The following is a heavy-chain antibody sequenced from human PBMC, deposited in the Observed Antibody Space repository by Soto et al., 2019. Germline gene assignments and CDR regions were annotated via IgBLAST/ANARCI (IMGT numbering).Heavy chain of an antibody. V-gene: IGHV3-11*05. CDR2: INSSSSYT. J-gene: IGHJ4*02. Sequence: PGGSLRLSCADSGFTFSTYAMSWVRQAPGKGLEWVSYINSSSSYTNYADSVKGRFTISRDNAKNSLYLQMNSLRAEDTAVYYCARAPRKSSLFLYCSGGSCYSEPPDYWGQGTLVTAS. CDR3: ARAPRKSSLFLYCSGGSCYSEPPDY. CDR1: GFTFSTYA. D-gene: IGHD2-15*01.